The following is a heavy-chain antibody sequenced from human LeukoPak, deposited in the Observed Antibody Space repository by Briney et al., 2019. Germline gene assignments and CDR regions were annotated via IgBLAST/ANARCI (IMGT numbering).Heavy chain of an antibody. Sequence: PSETLSLTCTVSGGSISSYYWSWIRQPPGKGLEWIGYIYYSGSTNYNPSLKSRVTISVDTSKNQFSLKLSSVTAADTAVYYCARVSGSDSYLDYWGQGTLVTVSS. J-gene: IGHJ4*02. V-gene: IGHV4-59*01. CDR2: IYYSGST. CDR3: ARVSGSDSYLDY. D-gene: IGHD1-26*01. CDR1: GGSISSYY.